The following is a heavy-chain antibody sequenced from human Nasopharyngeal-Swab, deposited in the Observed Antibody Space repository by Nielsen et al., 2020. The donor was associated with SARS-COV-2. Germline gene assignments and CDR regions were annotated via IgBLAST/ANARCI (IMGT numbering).Heavy chain of an antibody. CDR3: ARDGLDYDFWSAYFMDV. Sequence: GESLKIFCAASGFTFNNYNFNWVRQAPGKGPEWVSSISSSSYIYYADSVKGRFTISRDNAKNSLYLQMNSLRAEDTAVYYCARDGLDYDFWSAYFMDVWGQGTTVTVSS. V-gene: IGHV3-21*01. CDR2: ISSSSYI. CDR1: GFTFNNYN. J-gene: IGHJ6*02. D-gene: IGHD3-3*01.